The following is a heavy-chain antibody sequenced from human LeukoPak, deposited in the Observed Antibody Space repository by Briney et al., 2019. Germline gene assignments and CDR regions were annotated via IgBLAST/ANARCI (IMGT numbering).Heavy chain of an antibody. CDR2: INQDGSEI. V-gene: IGHV3-7*01. J-gene: IGHJ2*01. D-gene: IGHD3-22*01. CDR3: ARDQGSMIVVRTTSWYFDL. Sequence: GGSLRLSCAASGFTFSNYWMSWVRQAPGKGLEWVANINQDGSEIYSVDSVKGRFTISRDNAKNSLYLQINSLRAEDTAVYYCARDQGSMIVVRTTSWYFDLWGRGTLATVSS. CDR1: GFTFSNYW.